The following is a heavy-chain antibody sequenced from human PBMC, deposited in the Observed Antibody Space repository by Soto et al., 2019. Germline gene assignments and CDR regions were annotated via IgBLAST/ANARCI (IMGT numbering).Heavy chain of an antibody. J-gene: IGHJ5*02. Sequence: QVQLVQSGAEVKKPGASVKVSCKASGYTFTSYGISWVRQAPGQGLEWMGWISAYNGNTNYAQKLQGRVTMTTDTSTSTAYMELRSLRSDDTAVYYCARDGLEHCISTSCRRGRWFDPWGQGTLVTVSS. CDR3: ARDGLEHCISTSCRRGRWFDP. CDR1: GYTFTSYG. V-gene: IGHV1-18*01. D-gene: IGHD2-2*01. CDR2: ISAYNGNT.